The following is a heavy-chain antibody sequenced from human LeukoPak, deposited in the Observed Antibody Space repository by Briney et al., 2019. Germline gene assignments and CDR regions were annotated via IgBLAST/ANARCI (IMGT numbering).Heavy chain of an antibody. CDR2: IIPIFGTA. J-gene: IGHJ4*02. D-gene: IGHD3-10*01. Sequence: ASVKVSCKASGGTFSSYAISWLRQAPGQGLEWMGGIIPIFGTANYAQKFQGRVTITTDESTSTAYMELSSLRSEETAVYYCAREGIAARPITPRSYGSGSYLYWGQGTLVTVSS. CDR3: AREGIAARPITPRSYGSGSYLY. V-gene: IGHV1-69*05. CDR1: GGTFSSYA.